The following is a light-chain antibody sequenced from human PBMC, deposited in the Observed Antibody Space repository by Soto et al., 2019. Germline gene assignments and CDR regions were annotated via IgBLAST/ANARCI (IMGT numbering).Light chain of an antibody. CDR1: SSDVGSYNR. V-gene: IGLV2-14*02. CDR2: EVT. J-gene: IGLJ1*01. Sequence: VLTQPASVSGSPGQSITISCTGTSSDVGSYNRVSWYQQHPGKAPKLIIYEVTDRPSGVSNRFSGSKSGNTASLTISGLQAEDEAEYYCSSYTNINTRACVFGTGTKVTVL. CDR3: SSYTNINTRACV.